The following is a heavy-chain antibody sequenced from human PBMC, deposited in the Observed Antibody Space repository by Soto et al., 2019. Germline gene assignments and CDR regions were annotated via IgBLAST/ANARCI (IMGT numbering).Heavy chain of an antibody. CDR2: ISGSGGST. D-gene: IGHD3-22*01. CDR3: AKDKDVYYYDSSGYSPIVY. V-gene: IGHV3-23*01. CDR1: GFTFSSYA. Sequence: GGSLRLSCAASGFTFSSYAMSWVRQAPGKGLEWVSAISGSGGSTYYADSVKGRFTISRDNSKNTLYLQMNSLRAEDTAVYYCAKDKDVYYYDSSGYSPIVYWGQGTLVTGSS. J-gene: IGHJ4*02.